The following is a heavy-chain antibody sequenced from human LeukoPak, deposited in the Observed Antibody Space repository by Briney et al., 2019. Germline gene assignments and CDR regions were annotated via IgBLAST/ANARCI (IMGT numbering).Heavy chain of an antibody. CDR1: GFTFSSYS. Sequence: GGSLRLSCAASGFTFSSYSMNWVRQAPGKGLEWVSSISSSSSYIYYADSVKGRFTISRDNAKNSLYLQMNSLRAEDTAVYYCARSVAARPGHYWGQGTLVTVSS. J-gene: IGHJ4*02. CDR3: ARSVAARPGHY. V-gene: IGHV3-21*01. CDR2: ISSSSSYI. D-gene: IGHD6-6*01.